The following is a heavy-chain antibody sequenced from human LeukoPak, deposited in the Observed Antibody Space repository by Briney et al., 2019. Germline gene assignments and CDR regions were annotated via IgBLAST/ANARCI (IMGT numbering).Heavy chain of an antibody. CDR1: GNYW. Sequence: GGSLRLSCAASGNYWMHWVRQAPGKGLVWVSHINSDGSWTNYADSVKGRSTIFRDNAKNTLYLQMNSLRAEDTAVYYCVRDLGGRSGHWGQGTLVTVSS. CDR2: INSDGSWT. CDR3: VRDLGGRSGH. J-gene: IGHJ4*02. V-gene: IGHV3-74*01. D-gene: IGHD1-26*01.